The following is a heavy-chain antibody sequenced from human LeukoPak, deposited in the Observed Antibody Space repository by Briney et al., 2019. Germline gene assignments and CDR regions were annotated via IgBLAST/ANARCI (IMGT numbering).Heavy chain of an antibody. J-gene: IGHJ4*02. D-gene: IGHD6-6*01. V-gene: IGHV1-69*05. CDR3: ARDKVRAARFYYFDY. Sequence: SVKVSCKASGGTFSSYAISWVRQAPGQGLEWMGGIIPIFGTANYAQKFQGRVTITTDESTSTAYMELSSLRSEDTAVYYCARDKVRAARFYYFDYWGQGTLVTVSS. CDR1: GGTFSSYA. CDR2: IIPIFGTA.